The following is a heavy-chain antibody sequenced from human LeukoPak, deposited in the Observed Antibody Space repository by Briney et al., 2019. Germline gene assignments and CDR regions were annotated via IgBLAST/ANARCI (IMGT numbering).Heavy chain of an antibody. CDR3: ARAVRQYYYDSSGYAFDI. CDR2: IYSGGST. D-gene: IGHD3-22*01. Sequence: GGSLRLSCAASGFTVSSNYMSWVRQAPGKGLEWVSVIYSGGSTYYADSVKGRFTISRDNSKNTLYLQVNSLRAEDTAVYYCARAVRQYYYDSSGYAFDIWGQGTMVTVSS. CDR1: GFTVSSNY. V-gene: IGHV3-53*01. J-gene: IGHJ3*02.